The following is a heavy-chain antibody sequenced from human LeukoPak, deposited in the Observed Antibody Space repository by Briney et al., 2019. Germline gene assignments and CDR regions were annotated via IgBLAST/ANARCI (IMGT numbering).Heavy chain of an antibody. CDR2: IYPGDSDT. CDR3: ARHRKDYYDSSGFWYYFDY. CDR1: GYSFTSYW. D-gene: IGHD3-22*01. Sequence: PGESLKISCKGSGYSFTSYWIGWVRQMPGKGLEWMGIIYPGDSDTRYSPSFQGQVTISADKSISTAYLQWSSLKASDTAMYYCARHRKDYYDSSGFWYYFDYWGQGTLVTVSS. V-gene: IGHV5-51*01. J-gene: IGHJ4*02.